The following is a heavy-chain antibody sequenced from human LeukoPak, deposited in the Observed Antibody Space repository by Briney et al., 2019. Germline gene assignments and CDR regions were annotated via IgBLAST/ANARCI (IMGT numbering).Heavy chain of an antibody. V-gene: IGHV1-46*01. CDR1: GYTFTSYY. CDR3: ARVSTDTYYYDSPYFDY. J-gene: IGHJ4*02. CDR2: INPSGGST. Sequence: ASVKVSCKASGYTFTSYYMHWVRQAPGQGLEWMGIINPSGGSTSYAQKFQGRVTITADKSTSTAYMELSSLRSEDTAVYYCARVSTDTYYYDSPYFDYWGQGTLVTVSS. D-gene: IGHD3-22*01.